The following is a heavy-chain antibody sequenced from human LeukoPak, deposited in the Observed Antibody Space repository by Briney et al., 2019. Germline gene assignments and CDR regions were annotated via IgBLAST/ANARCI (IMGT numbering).Heavy chain of an antibody. Sequence: GGSLRLSCAASGFTFTSYAMTWVRQAPGKGLEWVSAVSGSGGSTYYADSVKGRFTISRDNSKNTLYLQMNSLRAEDTAVYYCARADYVHYYMDAWGKGTTVTVSS. J-gene: IGHJ6*03. CDR1: GFTFTSYA. CDR3: ARADYVHYYMDA. V-gene: IGHV3-23*01. D-gene: IGHD3-16*01. CDR2: VSGSGGST.